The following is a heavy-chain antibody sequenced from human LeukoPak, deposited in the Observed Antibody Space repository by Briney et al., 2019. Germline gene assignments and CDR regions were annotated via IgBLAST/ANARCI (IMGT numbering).Heavy chain of an antibody. CDR3: ANGGNLAAAGTFPDY. V-gene: IGHV3-30*18. Sequence: GGSLRLSCAASGFTFSSYGMHWVRQAPGKGLEWVAVISYDGSNKYYADSVKGRFTISRDNSKNTLYLQMNSLRAEDTAVYYCANGGNLAAAGTFPDYWGQGTLVTVSS. D-gene: IGHD6-13*01. J-gene: IGHJ4*02. CDR1: GFTFSSYG. CDR2: ISYDGSNK.